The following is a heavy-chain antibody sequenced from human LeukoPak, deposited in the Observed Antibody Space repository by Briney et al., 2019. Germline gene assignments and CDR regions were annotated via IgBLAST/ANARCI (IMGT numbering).Heavy chain of an antibody. CDR1: GFTFSDYY. J-gene: IGHJ4*02. CDR2: ITAGTTYT. Sequence: PGGSLSLSCVASGFTFSDYYVSWIRQAPGKGLEWVSYITAGTTYTKYADSVKGRFTISRDTTKNSVSPQMNSLRVEDTAVYYCAKSLDSSSWFYFDHWGLGTLVTVSS. V-gene: IGHV3-11*06. D-gene: IGHD6-19*01. CDR3: AKSLDSSSWFYFDH.